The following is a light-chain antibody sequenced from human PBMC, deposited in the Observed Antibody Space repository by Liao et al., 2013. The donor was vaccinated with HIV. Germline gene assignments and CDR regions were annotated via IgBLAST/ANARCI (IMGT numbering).Light chain of an antibody. CDR3: QAWDSSTNYV. Sequence: SYELTQPPSVSVSPGQTASITCSGDKLGEKYACWYQQKPGQSPVLVIYEDTKRPSGIPERFSGSNSGNTANLTISGTQAMDEADYYCQAWDSSTNYVFGTGTKVTVL. V-gene: IGLV3-1*01. CDR2: EDT. CDR1: KLGEKY. J-gene: IGLJ1*01.